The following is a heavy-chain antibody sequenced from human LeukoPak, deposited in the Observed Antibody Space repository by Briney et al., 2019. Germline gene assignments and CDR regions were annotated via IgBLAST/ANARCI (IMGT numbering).Heavy chain of an antibody. V-gene: IGHV3-30*02. J-gene: IGHJ3*02. CDR2: IRYDGSNK. CDR1: GFTFSSYG. Sequence: GGSLRLSCAASGFTFSSYGMHWVRQAPGEGLEWVAFIRYDGSNKYYADSVKGRFTISRDNSKNTLYLQMNSLRAEDTAVYYCAKVLGYSSSWYKGSGALDIWGQGTMVTVSS. D-gene: IGHD6-13*01. CDR3: AKVLGYSSSWYKGSGALDI.